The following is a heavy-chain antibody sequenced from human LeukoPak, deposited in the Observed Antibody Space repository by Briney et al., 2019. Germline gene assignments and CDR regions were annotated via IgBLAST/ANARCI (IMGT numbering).Heavy chain of an antibody. CDR3: ASQDSPRGYSYGYVDY. D-gene: IGHD5-18*01. CDR1: GGTFSSYA. CDR2: IIPIFGTA. V-gene: IGHV1-69*13. Sequence: ASVKVSCKASGGTFSSYAISWVRQAPGQGLEWMGGIIPIFGTANYAQEFQGRVTITADESTSTAYMELSSLRSEDTAVYYCASQDSPRGYSYGYVDYWGQGTLVTVSS. J-gene: IGHJ4*02.